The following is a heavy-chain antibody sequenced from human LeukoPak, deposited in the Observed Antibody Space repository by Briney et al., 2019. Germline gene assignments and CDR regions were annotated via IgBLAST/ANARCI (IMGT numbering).Heavy chain of an antibody. V-gene: IGHV1-46*01. CDR1: GYTFTSYY. D-gene: IGHD6-19*01. Sequence: GASVKVSCKASGYTFTSYYMHWMQQAPGQGLEWMGIINPSGGSTSCAQKFQGRVTMTRDTSTSTVYMELSSLRSEDTAVYYCARDHSLAVAEASGYWGQGTLVTVSS. CDR3: ARDHSLAVAEASGY. CDR2: INPSGGST. J-gene: IGHJ4*02.